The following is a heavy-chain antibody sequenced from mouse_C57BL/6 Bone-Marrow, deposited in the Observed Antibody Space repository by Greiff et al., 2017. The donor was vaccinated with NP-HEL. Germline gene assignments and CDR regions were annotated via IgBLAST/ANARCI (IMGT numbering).Heavy chain of an antibody. V-gene: IGHV10-1*01. D-gene: IGHD2-4*01. CDR1: GFSFNTYA. J-gene: IGHJ1*03. Sequence: EVHLVESGGGLVQPKGSLKLSCAASGFSFNTYAMNWVRQAPGKGLEWVARIRSKSNNYATYYADSVKDRFTISRDDSESMLYLQMNNLKTEDTAMYYCVRIYDDYDSWYFDVWGTGTTVTVSS. CDR3: VRIYDDYDSWYFDV. CDR2: IRSKSNNYAT.